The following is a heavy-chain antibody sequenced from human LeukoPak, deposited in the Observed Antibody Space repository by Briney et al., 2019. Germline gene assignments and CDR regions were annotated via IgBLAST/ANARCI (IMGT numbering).Heavy chain of an antibody. D-gene: IGHD5-24*01. CDR3: AKGAGYNWKRGFGLCDY. J-gene: IGHJ4*02. CDR2: ISGSGGST. Sequence: GGSLRLSCAASGFIFSSYAMSWVRQAPGKGLEWVSAISGSGGSTYYADSVKGRFTISRDNSKNTLYPQMNSLRAEDTAVYYCAKGAGYNWKRGFGLCDYWGQGTLVTVSS. CDR1: GFIFSSYA. V-gene: IGHV3-23*01.